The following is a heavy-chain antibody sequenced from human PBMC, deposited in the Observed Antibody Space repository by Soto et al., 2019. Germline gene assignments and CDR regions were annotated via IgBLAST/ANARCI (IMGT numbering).Heavy chain of an antibody. CDR2: INPSDSKT. CDR3: AGHSLKQIGAY. V-gene: IGHV5-10-1*01. J-gene: IGHJ4*02. Sequence: PGESLKISCKGSGYSFTIYWISWLRQMPGKGLEWMGRINPSDSKTKYSPSFQGYVTFSVDKSISSAYLQWNSLRASDTAMYYRAGHSLKQIGAYWGQGTPVTVSS. D-gene: IGHD3-10*01. CDR1: GYSFTIYW.